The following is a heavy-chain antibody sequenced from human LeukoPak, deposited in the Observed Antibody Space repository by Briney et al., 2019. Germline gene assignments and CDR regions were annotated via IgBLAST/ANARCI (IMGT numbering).Heavy chain of an antibody. CDR3: ARDVHYAFDI. CDR2: ITGNSNTI. J-gene: IGHJ3*02. CDR1: GFTFSSYT. D-gene: IGHD1-1*01. Sequence: TGGSLRLSCAASGFTFSSYTMNWVRQAPGKGLEWVSYITGNSNTISYADSVKGRFTFSRDNAKNSLYLQMNSLRDEDTAVYFCARDVHYAFDIWGQGTMVTVSS. V-gene: IGHV3-48*02.